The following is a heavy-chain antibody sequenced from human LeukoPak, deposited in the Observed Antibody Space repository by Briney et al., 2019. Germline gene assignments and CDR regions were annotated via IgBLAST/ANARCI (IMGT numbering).Heavy chain of an antibody. CDR2: IWYDGSNQ. V-gene: IGHV3-33*01. D-gene: IGHD2-2*01. CDR3: ARDGCSTTSCFDY. Sequence: PGRSLRLSCAASGFPFSSYSMYWVRQAPGKGLEWVAFIWYDGSNQHYADSVKGRFTVSRDHSRNTVYLQMNSLRAEDTAVYYCARDGCSTTSCFDYWGQGTLVTVSS. CDR1: GFPFSSYS. J-gene: IGHJ4*02.